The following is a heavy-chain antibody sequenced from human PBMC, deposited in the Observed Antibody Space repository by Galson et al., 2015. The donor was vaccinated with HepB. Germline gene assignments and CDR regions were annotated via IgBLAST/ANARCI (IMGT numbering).Heavy chain of an antibody. CDR3: AREATTIFGATKGMDV. V-gene: IGHV3-48*02. CDR2: ISSSSSTI. D-gene: IGHD3-3*01. Sequence: SLRLSCAASGFTFSSYSMNWVRQAPGKGLEWVSYISSSSSTIYYADSVKGRFTISRDNAKNSLYLQMNSLRDEDTAVYYCAREATTIFGATKGMDVWGQGTTVTVSS. CDR1: GFTFSSYS. J-gene: IGHJ6*02.